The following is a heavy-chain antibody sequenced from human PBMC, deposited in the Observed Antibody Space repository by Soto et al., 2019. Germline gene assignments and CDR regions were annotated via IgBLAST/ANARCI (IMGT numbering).Heavy chain of an antibody. CDR3: ARDGSDAEYDPNDY. D-gene: IGHD3-16*01. CDR1: GYTFTGYY. Sequence: ASVKVSCKASGYTFTGYYMHWVRQAPGQGLEWMGWINPNSGGTNYAQKFQGWVTMNRDTSISTAYMELSRLRSDDTAVYYCARDGSDAEYDPNDYWGQGTLVTVSS. V-gene: IGHV1-2*04. J-gene: IGHJ4*02. CDR2: INPNSGGT.